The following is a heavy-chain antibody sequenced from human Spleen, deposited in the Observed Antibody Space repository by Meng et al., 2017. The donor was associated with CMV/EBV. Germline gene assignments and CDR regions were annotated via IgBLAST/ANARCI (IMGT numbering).Heavy chain of an antibody. D-gene: IGHD3-22*01. CDR3: ARALKRARFPYEYYGMDG. V-gene: IGHV3-11*01. J-gene: IGHJ6*02. Sequence: GGSLRLSCAASGLTFSDYYMTWIRQAPGKGLECVSYISTSGSTIYYADSVKGRFTISRDNAKKSLNLQMTSLRVDDTAVYFCARALKRARFPYEYYGMDGWGQGTTVTVSS. CDR1: GLTFSDYY. CDR2: ISTSGSTI.